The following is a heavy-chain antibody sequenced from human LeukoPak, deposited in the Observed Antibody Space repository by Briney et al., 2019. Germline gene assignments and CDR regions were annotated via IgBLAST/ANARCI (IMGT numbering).Heavy chain of an antibody. V-gene: IGHV3-53*01. J-gene: IGHJ4*02. CDR3: ARDMDVDTGHFDY. CDR2: IYSGGST. CDR1: GFTVSSNY. D-gene: IGHD5-18*01. Sequence: PGGSLRLSCAASGFTVSSNYMSWVRQAPGKGLEWVSVIYSGGSTYYADSVKGRFTTSRDNSKNTLYLQMNSLRAEDTAAYYCARDMDVDTGHFDYGGQGTLVTVSS.